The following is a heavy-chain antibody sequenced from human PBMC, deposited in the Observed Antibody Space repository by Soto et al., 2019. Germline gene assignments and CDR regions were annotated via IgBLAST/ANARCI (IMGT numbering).Heavy chain of an antibody. D-gene: IGHD3-22*01. CDR3: ARGSTYYYDSSGYYIYYFDY. Sequence: GGSLRLSCAASAFTFSTYWMSWVRQAPGKGLEWVANIKQDGSEKYYVDSVKGRFTISRDNAKNSLYLQMNSLRAEYTAVYYCARGSTYYYDSSGYYIYYFDYWGQGTLVTVSS. J-gene: IGHJ4*02. V-gene: IGHV3-7*03. CDR1: AFTFSTYW. CDR2: IKQDGSEK.